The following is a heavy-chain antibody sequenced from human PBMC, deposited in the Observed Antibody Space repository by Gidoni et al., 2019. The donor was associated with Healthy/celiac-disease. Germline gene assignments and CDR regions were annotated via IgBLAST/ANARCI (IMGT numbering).Heavy chain of an antibody. CDR3: ARGYTFGGVIVNTRPGDYYGMDV. Sequence: EVQLVESGGGLVQPGGSLRLSGAASGFTFSTYSLHWVRPAPGKGLELGSYISSSSSTIYYADSVKGRFTISRDNAKNSLYLQMNSLRDEDTAVYYCARGYTFGGVIVNTRPGDYYGMDVWGQGTTVTVSS. CDR2: ISSSSSTI. D-gene: IGHD3-16*02. J-gene: IGHJ6*02. V-gene: IGHV3-48*02. CDR1: GFTFSTYS.